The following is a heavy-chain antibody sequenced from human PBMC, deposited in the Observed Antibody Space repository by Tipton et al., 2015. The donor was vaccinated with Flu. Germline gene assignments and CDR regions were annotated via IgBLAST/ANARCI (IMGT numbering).Heavy chain of an antibody. D-gene: IGHD4-11*01. CDR1: GASVGSPYC. CDR3: ARRDFSNDVSEPKNWFDL. Sequence: TLSLTCSVSGASVGSPYCWGWVRQPLGKGLEWIGNICPGSPYYNPSLRSRVTISVARAKAQFSLRLTSVTAADTAVYFCARRDFSNDVSEPKNWFDLWGRGTLVTVSS. V-gene: IGHV4-38-2*01. J-gene: IGHJ5*01. CDR2: ICPGSP.